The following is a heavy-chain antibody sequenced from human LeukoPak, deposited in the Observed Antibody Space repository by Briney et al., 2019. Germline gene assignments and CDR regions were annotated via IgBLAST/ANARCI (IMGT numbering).Heavy chain of an antibody. J-gene: IGHJ6*03. CDR1: GGSFSGYY. Sequence: KPSETLSLTCAVYGGSFSGYYWSWIRQPPGKGLEWIGEINHSGSTNYNPSLKSRVTISVDTSKNQFSLKLSSVTAADTAVYYRARGSVTNYYYMDVWGKGTTVTVSS. D-gene: IGHD4-11*01. CDR2: INHSGST. V-gene: IGHV4-34*01. CDR3: ARGSVTNYYYMDV.